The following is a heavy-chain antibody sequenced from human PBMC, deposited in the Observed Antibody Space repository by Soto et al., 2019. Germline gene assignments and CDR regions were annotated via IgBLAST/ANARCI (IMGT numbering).Heavy chain of an antibody. CDR1: GYTFTSYD. D-gene: IGHD3-3*01. Sequence: GASVKVSCTASGYTFTSYDINWVRQATGQGLEWMGWMNPNSGNTGYAQKFQGRVTMTRNTSISTAYMELSSLRSEDTAVYYCARGSRGGITIFGVVHYGMDVWGQGTTVTVSS. CDR3: ARGSRGGITIFGVVHYGMDV. V-gene: IGHV1-8*01. CDR2: MNPNSGNT. J-gene: IGHJ6*02.